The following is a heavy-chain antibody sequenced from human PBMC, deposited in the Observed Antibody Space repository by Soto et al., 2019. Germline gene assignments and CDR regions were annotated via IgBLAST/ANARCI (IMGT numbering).Heavy chain of an antibody. Sequence: ASVKVSCKVSGYTLTELSMHWVRQAPGKGLEWMGGFDPEDGETIYAQKFQGRVTMTEDTSTDTAYMELSSLRSEDTAVYYCATVSPNCSSTSCYFAIDYWGQGTLVTVSS. CDR2: FDPEDGET. CDR3: ATVSPNCSSTSCYFAIDY. D-gene: IGHD2-2*01. J-gene: IGHJ4*02. CDR1: GYTLTELS. V-gene: IGHV1-24*01.